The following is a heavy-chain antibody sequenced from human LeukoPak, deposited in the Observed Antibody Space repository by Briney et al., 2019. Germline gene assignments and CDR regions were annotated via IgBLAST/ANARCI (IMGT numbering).Heavy chain of an antibody. D-gene: IGHD6-19*01. Sequence: SETLSLTCTVSGGSISSYYWGWIRQPAGKGLEWIGRIYTSGSTNYNPSLKSRVTMSVDTSKNQFSLKLSSVTAADTAVYYCARDSLPRLDYYYYMDVWGKGTTVTISS. CDR1: GGSISSYY. V-gene: IGHV4-4*07. J-gene: IGHJ6*03. CDR3: ARDSLPRLDYYYYMDV. CDR2: IYTSGST.